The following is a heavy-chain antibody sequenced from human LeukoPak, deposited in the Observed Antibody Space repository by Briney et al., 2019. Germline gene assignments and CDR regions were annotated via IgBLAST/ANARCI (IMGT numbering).Heavy chain of an antibody. V-gene: IGHV4-4*07. CDR3: ARGLGTLPPGGY. J-gene: IGHJ4*02. Sequence: SETLSLTCTVSGGSISASYWSWIRQPAGKGLEWIGNIYISESTNYNPSLQSRVTISVDTSKNQFSLNLNSVTAADTAMYYCARGLGTLPPGGYWGQGTLVTVSS. D-gene: IGHD4-23*01. CDR1: GGSISASY. CDR2: IYISEST.